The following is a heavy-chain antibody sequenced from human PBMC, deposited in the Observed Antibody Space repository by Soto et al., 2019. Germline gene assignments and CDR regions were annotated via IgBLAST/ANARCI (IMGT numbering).Heavy chain of an antibody. D-gene: IGHD3-10*01. CDR1: GFTFSSYG. CDR2: ISYDGSNK. Sequence: GGSLRLSCAASGFTFSSYGMHWVRQAPGKGLEWVAVISYDGSNKYYADSVKGRFTISRDNSKNTLYLQMNSLRAEDTAVYYCAKDGSPLPGPFEHYYYYGMDVWGQGTTVTVSS. V-gene: IGHV3-30*18. J-gene: IGHJ6*02. CDR3: AKDGSPLPGPFEHYYYYGMDV.